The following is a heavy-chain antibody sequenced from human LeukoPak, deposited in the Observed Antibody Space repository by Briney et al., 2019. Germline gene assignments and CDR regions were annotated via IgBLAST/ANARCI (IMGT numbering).Heavy chain of an antibody. Sequence: SETLSLTCTVSGGSISSYYWSWIRQPPGKGLEWIGYIYYSGSTNYNPSLKRRVTISVLTSKNQFSLKLSSVTAADTAVYYCARVTSGHENFDYWGQGTLVTVSS. CDR3: ARVTSGHENFDY. D-gene: IGHD5-12*01. J-gene: IGHJ4*02. V-gene: IGHV4-59*01. CDR1: GGSISSYY. CDR2: IYYSGST.